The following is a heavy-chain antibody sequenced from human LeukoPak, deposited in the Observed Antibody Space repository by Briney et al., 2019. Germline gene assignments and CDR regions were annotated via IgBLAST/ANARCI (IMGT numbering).Heavy chain of an antibody. V-gene: IGHV4-39*01. CDR2: IFYSGST. J-gene: IGHJ5*02. CDR1: GDSITSSNHY. CDR3: ARHGPSSRNWFDP. Sequence: SETLSLTCTASGDSITSSNHYWGWIRQPPGKGLEWIGSIFYSGSTYYNPSLKSRLTISVDTSRNQFFLRLSSVTATDTAVYYCARHGPSSRNWFDPWGQGTLVTVSS.